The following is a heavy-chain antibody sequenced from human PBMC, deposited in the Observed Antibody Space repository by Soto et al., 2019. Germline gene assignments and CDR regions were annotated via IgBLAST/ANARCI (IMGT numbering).Heavy chain of an antibody. J-gene: IGHJ4*02. CDR3: AKARILSAGTEAYFDY. V-gene: IGHV3-23*01. Sequence: GGSLRLSCAASGFTFSSYAMSWVRQAPGKGLEWVSAISGSGGSTYYADSVKGRFTISRDNSKNTLYLQMNSLRAEDTAVYYCAKARILSAGTEAYFDYWGQGTLVTVSS. CDR2: ISGSGGST. D-gene: IGHD6-19*01. CDR1: GFTFSSYA.